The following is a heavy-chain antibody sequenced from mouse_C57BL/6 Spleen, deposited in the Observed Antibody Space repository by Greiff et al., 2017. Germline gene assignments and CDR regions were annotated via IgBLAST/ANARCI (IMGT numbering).Heavy chain of an antibody. CDR3: ARGYYGSSRDYAMDY. Sequence: EVMLVESEGGLVQPGSSMKLSCTASGFTFSDYYMAWVRQVPEKGLEWVANINYDGSSTYYLDSLKSRFIISRDNAKNILYLQMSSLKSEDTATYDCARGYYGSSRDYAMDYWGQGTSVTVSS. V-gene: IGHV5-16*01. J-gene: IGHJ4*01. CDR2: INYDGSST. D-gene: IGHD1-1*01. CDR1: GFTFSDYY.